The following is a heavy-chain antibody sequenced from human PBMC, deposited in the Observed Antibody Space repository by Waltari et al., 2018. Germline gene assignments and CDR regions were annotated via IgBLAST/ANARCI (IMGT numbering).Heavy chain of an antibody. CDR2: ITRSSRDI. D-gene: IGHD1-26*01. CDR3: ARDRWEQAIDY. Sequence: EVQLVESGGGLVKPGGYLRLSCAASGFTFISYSMNWVRQAPGKGLEWVSSITRSSRDIYYADSVKGRFNISRDNAKNSLYLQMNSLRAEDTAVYYCARDRWEQAIDYWGQGTLVTVSS. CDR1: GFTFISYS. V-gene: IGHV3-21*01. J-gene: IGHJ4*02.